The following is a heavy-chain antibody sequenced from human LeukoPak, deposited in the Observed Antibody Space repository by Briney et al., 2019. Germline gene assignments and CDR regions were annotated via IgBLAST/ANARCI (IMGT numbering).Heavy chain of an antibody. CDR1: GFTFDDYG. V-gene: IGHV3-20*04. D-gene: IGHD1-1*01. Sequence: GGFLRLSCAASGFTFDDYGMRWVRQAPGKGLEWVSGRNGGSTGYADSVKGRFTISRDNAKNSLYLQMNSLRAEDTALYYCARGIDDGDNWFDPWGQGTLVTVSS. J-gene: IGHJ5*02. CDR2: RNGGST. CDR3: ARGIDDGDNWFDP.